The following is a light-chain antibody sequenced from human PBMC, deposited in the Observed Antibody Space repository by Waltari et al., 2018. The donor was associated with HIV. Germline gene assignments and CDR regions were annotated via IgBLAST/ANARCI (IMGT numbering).Light chain of an antibody. CDR3: SSYTSSSTPVV. CDR2: DVS. J-gene: IGLJ2*01. Sequence: QSALTQPASVSGSPGQSITISCTGTSSDIGTYNYVSWYQQHPGKAPKIMIYDVSNRPSGGSNRFSGSKSGNTASLTISGLQAEDEADYYCSSYTSSSTPVVFGGGTKLTVL. CDR1: SSDIGTYNY. V-gene: IGLV2-14*01.